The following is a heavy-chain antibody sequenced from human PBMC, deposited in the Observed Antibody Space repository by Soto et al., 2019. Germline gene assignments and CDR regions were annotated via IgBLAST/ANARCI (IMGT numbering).Heavy chain of an antibody. V-gene: IGHV3-30*18. D-gene: IGHD4-4*01. J-gene: IGHJ6*02. Sequence: PGGSLRLSCAASGFTFSSYGMHWVRQAPGKGLEWVAVISYDGSNKYYADSVKGRFTISRDNSKNTLYLQMNSLRAEDTAVYYCANTNYSPVVTNYYYYGMDVWGQGTTVTVSS. CDR1: GFTFSSYG. CDR2: ISYDGSNK. CDR3: ANTNYSPVVTNYYYYGMDV.